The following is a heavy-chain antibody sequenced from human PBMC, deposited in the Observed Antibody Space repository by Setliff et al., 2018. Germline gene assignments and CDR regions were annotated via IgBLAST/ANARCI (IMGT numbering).Heavy chain of an antibody. CDR2: INTNSGNP. D-gene: IGHD6-13*01. J-gene: IGHJ4*02. Sequence: ASVKVSCKASGYTITNFALNWVRQAPGQGPEWMGWINTNSGNPTYAQGFTGRFVFSLDTSVSTAYLQISSLKAEDTAIYYCATGSLAIAGTGHWGQGTLVTVSS. CDR3: ATGSLAIAGTGH. CDR1: GYTITNFA. V-gene: IGHV7-4-1*02.